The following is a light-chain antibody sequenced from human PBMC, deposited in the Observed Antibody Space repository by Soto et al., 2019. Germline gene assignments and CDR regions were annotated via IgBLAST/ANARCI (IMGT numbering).Light chain of an antibody. CDR3: QQYGSSPST. V-gene: IGKV3-20*01. J-gene: IGKJ2*01. Sequence: EIVLTQSPGTLSLSPGERATLSCRATQSLSSNYLAWYQQKPGQAPRLLMYGASSRATGIPDRFSGSGSGTDFTLTISRLEPEDFAVYYCQQYGSSPSTFGQGTKVDIK. CDR1: QSLSSNY. CDR2: GAS.